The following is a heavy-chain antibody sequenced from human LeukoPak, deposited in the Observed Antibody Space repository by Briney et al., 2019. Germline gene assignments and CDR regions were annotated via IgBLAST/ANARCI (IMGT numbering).Heavy chain of an antibody. CDR1: GSSFTRYW. CDR2: IYPGDSDT. J-gene: IGHJ4*02. D-gene: IGHD5-24*01. Sequence: GESLQISCKGSGSSFTRYWIGGVRQLPGKGLEWMGIIYPGDSDTRYSPSFQGQVTISADKSISTAYLQWSSLKASGTAMYYCARLGDGYNSYFDYWGQGTLVTVSS. CDR3: ARLGDGYNSYFDY. V-gene: IGHV5-51*01.